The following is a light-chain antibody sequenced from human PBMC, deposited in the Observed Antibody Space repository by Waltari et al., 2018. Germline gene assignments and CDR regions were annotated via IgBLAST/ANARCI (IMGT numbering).Light chain of an antibody. CDR2: KAS. Sequence: DIQMTQSPSTLSASVGDRVTITCRASQSISSWLAWYQQKTGKAPKLLIYKASSLESGGPSRFSGSGSGTEFTLTISSLQPDDFATYYCQQYNSYWTFDQGTKVEIK. V-gene: IGKV1-5*03. J-gene: IGKJ1*01. CDR3: QQYNSYWT. CDR1: QSISSW.